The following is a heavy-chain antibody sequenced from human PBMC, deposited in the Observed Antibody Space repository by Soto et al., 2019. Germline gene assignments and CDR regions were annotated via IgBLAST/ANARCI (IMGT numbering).Heavy chain of an antibody. CDR3: ARDSLLSTVTTLGLGSYYGMDV. J-gene: IGHJ6*02. D-gene: IGHD4-4*01. CDR2: IWYDGSNK. CDR1: GFTFSSYG. Sequence: GGSLRLSCAASGFTFSSYGMHWVRQAPGKGLEWVAVIWYDGSNKYYADSVKGRFTISRDNSKNTLYLQMNSLRAEDTAVYYCARDSLLSTVTTLGLGSYYGMDVWGQGTTVTVSS. V-gene: IGHV3-33*01.